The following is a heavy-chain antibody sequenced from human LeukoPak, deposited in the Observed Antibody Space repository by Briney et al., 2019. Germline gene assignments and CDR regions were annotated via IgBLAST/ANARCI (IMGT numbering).Heavy chain of an antibody. Sequence: GASVKVSFKASGYTFTAYYIHWVRQAPGQGLEWMGWINPNSGGTNYAQKFQGRVTMTRDTSISTAYMDLSRLTSDDTAMYYCARALGDYGNNRVNYFDYWGQGTLVTVSS. V-gene: IGHV1-2*02. J-gene: IGHJ4*02. CDR2: INPNSGGT. CDR3: ARALGDYGNNRVNYFDY. D-gene: IGHD4-17*01. CDR1: GYTFTAYY.